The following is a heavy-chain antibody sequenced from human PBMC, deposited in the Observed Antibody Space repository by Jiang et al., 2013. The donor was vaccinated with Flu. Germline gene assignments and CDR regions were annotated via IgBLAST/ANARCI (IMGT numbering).Heavy chain of an antibody. CDR3: AKVTSGELLPYYFDY. V-gene: IGHV3-30*02. Sequence: QLLESGGGVVQPGGSLRLSCAASGFTFSSYGMHWVRQAPGKGLEWVAFIRYDGSNKYYADSVKGRFTISRDNSKNTLYLQMNSLRAEDTAVYYCAKVTSGELLPYYFDYWGQGTLVTVSS. J-gene: IGHJ4*02. D-gene: IGHD1-26*01. CDR2: IRYDGSNK. CDR1: GFTFSSYG.